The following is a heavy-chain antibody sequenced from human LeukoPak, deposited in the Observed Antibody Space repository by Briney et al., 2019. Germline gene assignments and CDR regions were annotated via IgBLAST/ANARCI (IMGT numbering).Heavy chain of an antibody. D-gene: IGHD5-18*01. CDR3: AKENGGYSYGDFDY. CDR1: GFTFSNYA. CDR2: ISGSGGSA. V-gene: IGHV3-23*01. Sequence: GGSLRLSCAASGFTFSNYAMSWVRQAPGKGLEWLSTISGSGGSAYYADSVKGRFTISRDNSKNTLYLQMNSLRAEDTAVYYCAKENGGYSYGDFDYWDQGTLVTVSS. J-gene: IGHJ4*02.